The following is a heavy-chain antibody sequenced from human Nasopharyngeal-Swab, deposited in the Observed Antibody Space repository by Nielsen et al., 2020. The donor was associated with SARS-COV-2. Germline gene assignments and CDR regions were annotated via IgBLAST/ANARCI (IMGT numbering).Heavy chain of an antibody. CDR2: FDPEDGET. CDR1: RYTLIELS. J-gene: IGHJ5*02. V-gene: IGHV1-24*01. Sequence: ASVPVSCQVSRYTLIELSMHWLRQVPAKGLAWMGGFDPEDGETIYAQKFQGRVTMTEDTSTDTAYLELSSLRSEDTAVYYCATTAPTAMVSFGWFDPWGQGTLVTVSS. CDR3: ATTAPTAMVSFGWFDP. D-gene: IGHD5-18*01.